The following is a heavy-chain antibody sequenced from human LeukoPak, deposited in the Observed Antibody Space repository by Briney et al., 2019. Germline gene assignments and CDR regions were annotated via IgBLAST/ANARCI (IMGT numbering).Heavy chain of an antibody. CDR2: IIPIFGTA. D-gene: IGHD3-10*01. CDR1: GGTFSSYA. Sequence: SVKVSCKASGGTFSSYAISWVRQAPGQGLEWMGGIIPIFGTANYAQKFQGRVTITADESTSTAYMELSSLRSEDTAVYYCARYTPPTYYYGSGSSRGSFDPWGQGTLVAVSS. J-gene: IGHJ5*02. CDR3: ARYTPPTYYYGSGSSRGSFDP. V-gene: IGHV1-69*13.